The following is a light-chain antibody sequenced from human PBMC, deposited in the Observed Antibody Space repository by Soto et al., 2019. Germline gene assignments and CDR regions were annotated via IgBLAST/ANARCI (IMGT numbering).Light chain of an antibody. J-gene: IGKJ1*01. CDR3: QQYCSLTL. Sequence: NVLTQSPGTLSLSPGERATLSGRASQSVSSRYLAWYQQKPGQAPRLLIYGASSRDTGIPDRFSGSGSGTDFTLTISRLAPEDLAVYCCQQYCSLTLFGQGTKVDI. CDR2: GAS. CDR1: QSVSSRY. V-gene: IGKV3-20*01.